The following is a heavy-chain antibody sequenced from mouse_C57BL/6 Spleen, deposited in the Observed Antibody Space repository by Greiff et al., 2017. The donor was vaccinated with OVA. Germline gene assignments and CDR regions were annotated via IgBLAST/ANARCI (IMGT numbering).Heavy chain of an antibody. CDR2: IDPEDGDT. D-gene: IGHD2-1*01. V-gene: IGHV14-1*01. Sequence: VQLKESGAELVRPGASVKLSCTASGFNIKDYYMHWVKQRPEQGLEWIGRIDPEDGDTEYAPKFQGKATMTADTSSNTAYLQLSSLTSEDTAVYYCTVYYGNSDWYFDVWGTGTTVTVSS. J-gene: IGHJ1*03. CDR3: TVYYGNSDWYFDV. CDR1: GFNIKDYY.